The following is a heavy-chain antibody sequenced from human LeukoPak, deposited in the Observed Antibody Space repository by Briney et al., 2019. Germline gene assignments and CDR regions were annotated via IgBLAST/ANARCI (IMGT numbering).Heavy chain of an antibody. V-gene: IGHV4-59*01. CDR3: ARESTVAGTGIDY. CDR2: IYCSGST. CDR1: RGSISTYT. J-gene: IGHJ4*02. D-gene: IGHD6-19*01. Sequence: SETLSLTCTVSRGSISTYTWSWIRQPPGKGLEWIGYIYCSGSTNYNPSLKSRVTISVDTSKNQFSLKLSSVTAADTAVYYCARESTVAGTGIDYWGQGTLVTVSS.